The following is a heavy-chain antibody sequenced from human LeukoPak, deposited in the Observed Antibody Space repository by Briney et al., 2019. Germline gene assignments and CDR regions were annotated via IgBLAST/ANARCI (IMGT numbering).Heavy chain of an antibody. CDR3: AREQNYDILTGYYRRGFDY. J-gene: IGHJ4*02. CDR1: GYTFTSYA. CDR2: INTNTGNP. Sequence: ASVKVSCKASGYTFTSYAMNWVRQAPGQGLERMGWINTNTGNPTYAQGFTGRFVFSLDTSVSTAYLQISSLKAEDTAVYYCAREQNYDILTGYYRRGFDYWGQGTLVTVSS. V-gene: IGHV7-4-1*02. D-gene: IGHD3-9*01.